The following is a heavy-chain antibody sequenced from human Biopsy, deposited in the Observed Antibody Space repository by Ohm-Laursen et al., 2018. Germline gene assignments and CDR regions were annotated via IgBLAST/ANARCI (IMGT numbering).Heavy chain of an antibody. V-gene: IGHV3-21*01. J-gene: IGHJ6*02. CDR2: ISGSSTYI. D-gene: IGHD3-16*01. Sequence: SLRLSCSASGFTFRKYAMSWVRQAPGKGLEWVSSISGSSTYIYYADSVKGRFTISRDNAKNSLSLQMNSLRADDTAVYYCATSGAADSWGNYYGMDVWGQGTTVTVSS. CDR1: GFTFRKYA. CDR3: ATSGAADSWGNYYGMDV.